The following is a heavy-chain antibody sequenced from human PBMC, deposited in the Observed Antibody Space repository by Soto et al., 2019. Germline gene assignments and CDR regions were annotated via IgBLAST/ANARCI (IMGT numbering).Heavy chain of an antibody. Sequence: SVKVSCKASGFTFTSSAVQWVRQARGQRLEWIGWIVVGSGNTNYAQKFQERVTITRDMSTSTAYMELSSLRSEDTAVYYCAAGFLEWLSFGYWGQGTLVTVSS. CDR1: GFTFTSSA. CDR3: AAGFLEWLSFGY. D-gene: IGHD3-3*01. J-gene: IGHJ4*02. CDR2: IVVGSGNT. V-gene: IGHV1-58*01.